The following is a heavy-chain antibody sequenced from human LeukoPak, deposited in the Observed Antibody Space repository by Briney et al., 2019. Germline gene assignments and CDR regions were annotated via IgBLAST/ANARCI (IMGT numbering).Heavy chain of an antibody. CDR2: INPNSGGT. J-gene: IGHJ5*02. Sequence: ASVKVSCKASGYTFTGYYMHWVRQAPGQGLEWTGWINPNSGGTNYAQKFQGRVTMTRDTSISTAYMELSRLRSDDTAVYYCARGLNMEYNWFDPWGQGTLVTVSS. D-gene: IGHD3-10*01. CDR3: ARGLNMEYNWFDP. V-gene: IGHV1-2*02. CDR1: GYTFTGYY.